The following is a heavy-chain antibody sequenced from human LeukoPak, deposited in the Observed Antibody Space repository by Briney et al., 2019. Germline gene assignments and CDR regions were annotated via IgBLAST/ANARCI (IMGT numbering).Heavy chain of an antibody. Sequence: ASVKVSCKASGYTFTSYGISWVRQAPGQGLEWMGWISAYNGNTNYAQKLQGRVTMTTDTSTSTAYMELRSLRSDDTAVYYCARDRPPIGPAAAILGYWGQGTLVTVSS. CDR3: ARDRPPIGPAAAILGY. V-gene: IGHV1-18*01. J-gene: IGHJ4*02. D-gene: IGHD2-2*02. CDR2: ISAYNGNT. CDR1: GYTFTSYG.